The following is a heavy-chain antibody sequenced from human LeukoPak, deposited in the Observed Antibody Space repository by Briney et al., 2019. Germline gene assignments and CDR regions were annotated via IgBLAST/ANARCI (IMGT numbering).Heavy chain of an antibody. D-gene: IGHD3-22*01. V-gene: IGHV3-48*04. CDR3: ARAPTKHYYDSSGHFDY. J-gene: IGHJ4*02. CDR2: ISSSGSTI. CDR1: GFTFSTYG. Sequence: GGSLRLSCVGTGFTFSTYGMNWVRQAPGKGLEWVSYISSSGSTIYYADSVKGRFTISRDNAKNSLYLQMNSLRAEDTAVYYCARAPTKHYYDSSGHFDYWGQGTLVTVSS.